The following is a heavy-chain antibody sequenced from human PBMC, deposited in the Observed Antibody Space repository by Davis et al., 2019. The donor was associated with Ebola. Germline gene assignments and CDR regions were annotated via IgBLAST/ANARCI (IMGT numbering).Heavy chain of an antibody. Sequence: GESLKISCQGSGYSFTSYWIGWVRQMPGKGLEWMGIIYPGDSDTRYSPSFQGQVTISADKSISTAYLQWSSLKASDTAMYYCARALGYCSGGSCYGFDYWGQGTLVTVSS. CDR2: IYPGDSDT. V-gene: IGHV5-51*01. CDR1: GYSFTSYW. CDR3: ARALGYCSGGSCYGFDY. D-gene: IGHD2-15*01. J-gene: IGHJ4*02.